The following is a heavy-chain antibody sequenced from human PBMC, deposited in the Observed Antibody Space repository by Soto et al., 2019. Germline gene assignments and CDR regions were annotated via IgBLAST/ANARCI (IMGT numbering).Heavy chain of an antibody. CDR1: GFTFSSYA. D-gene: IGHD3-16*01. Sequence: GGSLRLSCAASGFTFSSYAMSWVRQAPGKGLEWVSAITGTDGRTYYADSVNGRFTISRDISKNTLFLEMNSLRVEDTAVYYCAKDGGVAGYIDAFHVWGQGTTVTVSS. V-gene: IGHV3-23*01. J-gene: IGHJ3*01. CDR3: AKDGGVAGYIDAFHV. CDR2: ITGTDGRT.